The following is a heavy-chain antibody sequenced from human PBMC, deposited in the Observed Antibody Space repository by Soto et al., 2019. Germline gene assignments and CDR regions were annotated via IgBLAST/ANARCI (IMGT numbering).Heavy chain of an antibody. D-gene: IGHD2-8*01. CDR3: PLEVLRALVS. J-gene: IGHJ4*02. CDR1: GFSFADNY. V-gene: IGHV3-7*01. CDR2: INPAGSQA. Sequence: GLSLRLSCAASGFSFADNYMSWIRQAPGKCLECVATINPAGSQAYYVDSFWGRFTMSRDNANNSLDLQMDSLRADDTSVYYCPLEVLRALVSWDPGTLVTVSS.